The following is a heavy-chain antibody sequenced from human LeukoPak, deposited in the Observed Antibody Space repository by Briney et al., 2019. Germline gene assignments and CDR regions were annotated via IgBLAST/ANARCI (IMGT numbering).Heavy chain of an antibody. CDR1: GGSFSGYY. V-gene: IGHV4-34*01. J-gene: IGHJ4*02. CDR2: INHSGST. Sequence: SETLSLTCAVYGGSFSGYYWSWIRQPPGKRLEWIGEINHSGSTNYNPSLKSRVTISVDTSKNQFSLKLSSVTAADTAVYYCARLGGSYYGLDYWGQGTLVTVSS. CDR3: ARLGGSYYGLDY. D-gene: IGHD1-26*01.